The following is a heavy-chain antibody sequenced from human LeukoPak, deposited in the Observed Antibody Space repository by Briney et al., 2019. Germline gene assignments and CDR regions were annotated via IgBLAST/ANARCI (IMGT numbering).Heavy chain of an antibody. CDR1: GYTFTSYD. Sequence: ASVKVSCKASGYTFTSYDINWVRQATGQGLEWMGWMNPKSGKTGYAQKFQGRVTITRNTSISTAYMELCSLRSEDTAVYYCAKARANSDFDYWGQGTLVTVSS. V-gene: IGHV1-8*03. D-gene: IGHD1-26*01. CDR2: MNPKSGKT. J-gene: IGHJ4*02. CDR3: AKARANSDFDY.